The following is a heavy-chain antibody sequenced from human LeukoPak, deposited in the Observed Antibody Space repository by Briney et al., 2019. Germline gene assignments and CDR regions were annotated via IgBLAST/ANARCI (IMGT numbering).Heavy chain of an antibody. Sequence: PGGSLRLSCAASGFAFSSYGMHWVRQAPGKGLEWVAVIWYDGSNKYYADSVKGRFTISRDNSKNTLYLQMNSLRAEDTAVYYCAKDVYGDSPYYFDYWGQGTLVTVSS. D-gene: IGHD4-17*01. V-gene: IGHV3-33*06. J-gene: IGHJ4*02. CDR2: IWYDGSNK. CDR1: GFAFSSYG. CDR3: AKDVYGDSPYYFDY.